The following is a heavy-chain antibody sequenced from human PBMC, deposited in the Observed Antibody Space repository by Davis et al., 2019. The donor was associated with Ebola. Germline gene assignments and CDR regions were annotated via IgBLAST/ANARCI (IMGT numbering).Heavy chain of an antibody. CDR3: ARDRSSSGGYYYHGMDV. J-gene: IGHJ6*02. Sequence: GESLKISCAASGFTFSSYGMHWVRQAPGKELEWVADISYDGTSDYYTDSVKGRFTISRDNSKNTVSLEMNSLRTEDTAVYFCARDRSSSGGYYYHGMDVWGQGTKVTVS. CDR1: GFTFSSYG. D-gene: IGHD3-10*01. V-gene: IGHV3-30*03. CDR2: ISYDGTSD.